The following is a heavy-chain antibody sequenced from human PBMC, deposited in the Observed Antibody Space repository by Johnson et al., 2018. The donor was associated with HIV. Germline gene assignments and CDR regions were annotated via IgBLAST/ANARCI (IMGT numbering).Heavy chain of an antibody. J-gene: IGHJ3*02. CDR1: GFTFSSYD. CDR3: AKDKESGSHPDHAFDI. D-gene: IGHD1-26*01. V-gene: IGHV3-13*01. Sequence: VQLVESGGGLVQPGGSLRLSCAASGFTFSSYDMHWVRQATGKGLEWVSAIGTAGDTYYPGSVKGRFTISRENAKNSLYLQMNSPRSEDTALYFCAKDKESGSHPDHAFDIWGQGTMVTVSS. CDR2: IGTAGDT.